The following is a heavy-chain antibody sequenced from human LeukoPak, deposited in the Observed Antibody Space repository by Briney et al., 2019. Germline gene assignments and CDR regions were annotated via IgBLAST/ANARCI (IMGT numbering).Heavy chain of an antibody. Sequence: SVKVCCKASGRTFSSYAISWVRQAPGQGLEWMGGIIPIFGTANYAQKFQGRVTSAADKSTSTAYMELSSLRSEDTAVYYCARRVGESHPINWFDPWGQGTLVTVSS. CDR1: GRTFSSYA. CDR3: ARRVGESHPINWFDP. D-gene: IGHD3-10*01. J-gene: IGHJ5*02. CDR2: IIPIFGTA. V-gene: IGHV1-69*06.